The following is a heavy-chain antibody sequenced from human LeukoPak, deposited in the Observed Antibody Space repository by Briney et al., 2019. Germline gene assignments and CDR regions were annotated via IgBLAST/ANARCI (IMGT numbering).Heavy chain of an antibody. V-gene: IGHV4-59*01. Sequence: SETLSLTCTVSGGSISSYYWSWIRQPPGKGLEWIGYIYYSGSTNYNPSLKSRVTISVDTSKNQFSLKLSSVTAADTAVYYYETKAQFDCWGQGTLVTVSS. CDR2: IYYSGST. CDR3: ETKAQFDC. CDR1: GGSISSYY. J-gene: IGHJ4*02.